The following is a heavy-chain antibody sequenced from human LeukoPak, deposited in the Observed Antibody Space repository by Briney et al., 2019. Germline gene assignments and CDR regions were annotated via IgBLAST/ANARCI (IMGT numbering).Heavy chain of an antibody. V-gene: IGHV3-33*06. J-gene: IGHJ4*02. CDR2: IWSDGTDK. CDR3: AKDAQRGFDFSNSLES. D-gene: IGHD4-11*01. Sequence: GGSLRLSCATSGFTLSHYGMHWVRQAPGKGLEWVAVIWSDGTDKYYGDSVKGRFTISRDNSKNTVYLQMNSLRVEDTAVYYCAKDAQRGFDFSNSLESWGQGTLVTVSS. CDR1: GFTLSHYG.